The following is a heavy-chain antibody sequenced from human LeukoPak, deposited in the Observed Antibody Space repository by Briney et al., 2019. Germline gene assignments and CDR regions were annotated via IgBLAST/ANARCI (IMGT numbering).Heavy chain of an antibody. CDR1: VYTFTVYY. CDR3: ARDSCSGGSCYSLDAFDI. Sequence: GASVTVSFKSSVYTFTVYYMHWVRQAPGQGREWMGWINPNSGGTNYAQKFQGRVTMTRDTSISTAYMELSRLRSDDTAVYYCARDSCSGGSCYSLDAFDIWGQGTMVTVSS. D-gene: IGHD2-15*01. V-gene: IGHV1-2*02. J-gene: IGHJ3*02. CDR2: INPNSGGT.